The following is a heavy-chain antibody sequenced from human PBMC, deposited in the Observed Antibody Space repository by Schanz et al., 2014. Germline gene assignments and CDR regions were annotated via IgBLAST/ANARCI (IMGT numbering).Heavy chain of an antibody. CDR3: AGTYCSSTSCYTGYYYMDV. CDR2: ISPYNGNT. Sequence: QVQLVQSGAEMKKPGSSVKVSCTASGYTLKNYGISWVRQAPGQGLEWMGWISPYNGNTNYAQKLQGRVTMTADKSTSTAYMELTSLRSEDTAVYYCAGTYCSSTSCYTGYYYMDVWGKGTTVTVSS. V-gene: IGHV1-18*01. CDR1: GYTLKNYG. J-gene: IGHJ6*03. D-gene: IGHD2-2*02.